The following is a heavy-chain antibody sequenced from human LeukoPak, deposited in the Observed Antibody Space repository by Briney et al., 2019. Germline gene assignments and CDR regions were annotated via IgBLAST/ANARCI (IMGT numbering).Heavy chain of an antibody. CDR3: ARGRRYYDILTGYPPLSYYMDV. Sequence: SQTLSLTCTVSGASISSGGYYWSWIRQYPGKGLEWIGEINHSGSTNYNPSLKSRVTISVDTSKNQFSLKLSSVTAADTAVYYCARGRRYYDILTGYPPLSYYMDVWGKGTTVTVSS. J-gene: IGHJ6*03. CDR1: GASISSGGYY. CDR2: INHSGST. V-gene: IGHV4-31*03. D-gene: IGHD3-9*01.